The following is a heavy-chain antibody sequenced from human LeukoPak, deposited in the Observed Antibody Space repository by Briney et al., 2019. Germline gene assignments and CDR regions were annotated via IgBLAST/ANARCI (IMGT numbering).Heavy chain of an antibody. Sequence: SETLSLTCAVYGGSFSGYYWSWIRQPPGKGLEWIGEINHSGSTNYNPSLKSRVTISVDTSKNQFSLKLSSVTAADTAVYYCARVPPGYSSGWYDYFDYWGQGTLVTVSS. CDR2: INHSGST. D-gene: IGHD6-19*01. V-gene: IGHV4-34*01. J-gene: IGHJ4*02. CDR1: GGSFSGYY. CDR3: ARVPPGYSSGWYDYFDY.